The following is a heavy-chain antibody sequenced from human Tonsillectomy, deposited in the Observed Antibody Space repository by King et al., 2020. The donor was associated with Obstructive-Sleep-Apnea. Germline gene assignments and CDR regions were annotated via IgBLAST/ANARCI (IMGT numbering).Heavy chain of an antibody. J-gene: IGHJ3*02. CDR3: AKDRRSGNWWLDASDS. Sequence: VQLVESGGGLVQPGGSLRLSCAASGFTFSSFPMSWVRQAPGKGLEWVSSISGSGFDTYSADSVKGRFTISRDNSKNTLYLHMNSLRAEDTAVYYCAKDRRSGNWWLDASDSWGQGKMVTVSS. V-gene: IGHV3-23*04. D-gene: IGHD4-23*01. CDR2: ISGSGFDT. CDR1: GFTFSSFP.